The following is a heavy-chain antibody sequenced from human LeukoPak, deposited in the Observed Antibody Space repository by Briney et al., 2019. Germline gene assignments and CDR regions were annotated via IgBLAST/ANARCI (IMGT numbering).Heavy chain of an antibody. CDR3: ARDTLAGTFYYYYYMDV. CDR1: GLTVSSNY. V-gene: IGHV3-66*01. Sequence: PGGSLRLSCAASGLTVSSNYMGWVRQAPGKGLEWVSLIYSGDRTYYADSVKGRFTISRDNYKNTLYLQMNSLRAEDTAVYYCARDTLAGTFYYYYYMDVWGKGTTVTISS. D-gene: IGHD6-19*01. J-gene: IGHJ6*03. CDR2: IYSGDRT.